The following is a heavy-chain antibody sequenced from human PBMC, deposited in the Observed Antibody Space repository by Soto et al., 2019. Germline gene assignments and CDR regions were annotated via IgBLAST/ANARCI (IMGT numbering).Heavy chain of an antibody. CDR3: ARKQPPDYYYYYGMDV. D-gene: IGHD5-18*01. J-gene: IGHJ6*02. CDR2: IDTSGTKI. Sequence: GSLRLSCAASGYTFSDYYMSWIRQAPGKGLEWISYIDTSGTKIYYADSVKGRFTITRDNAKNSLYLQMNSLRAEDTAVYYCARKQPPDYYYYYGMDVWGQGTTVTVSS. V-gene: IGHV3-11*04. CDR1: GYTFSDYY.